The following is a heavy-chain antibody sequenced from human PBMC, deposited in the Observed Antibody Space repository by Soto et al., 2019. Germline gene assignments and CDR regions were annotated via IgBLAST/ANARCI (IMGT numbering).Heavy chain of an antibody. CDR3: RILLSQSVRWSGL. V-gene: IGHV3-23*01. CDR2: ISGSGGST. CDR1: GFTFGSYA. J-gene: IGHJ1*01. D-gene: IGHD2-15*01. Sequence: GGSLRLSCAASGFTFGSYAMRWVRQAPGKGLEWVSAISGSGGSTYYADSVKGRFTISRDNSKNTLYLQMNSLRAEDTAVYYGRILLSQSVRWSGLRGQGTLGTRSS.